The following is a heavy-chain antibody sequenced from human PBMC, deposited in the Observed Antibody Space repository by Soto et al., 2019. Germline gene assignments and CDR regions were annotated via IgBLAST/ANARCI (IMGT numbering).Heavy chain of an antibody. J-gene: IGHJ4*02. Sequence: GGSLRLSCAASGFTFSSYAMHWVRQAPGKGLEWVAVISYDGSNKYYADSVKGRFTISRDNSKNTLYLQMNSLRAEDTAVYYCARDPPGYTGFYGSDYWGQGTLVTVSS. CDR3: ARDPPGYTGFYGSDY. D-gene: IGHD3-16*02. V-gene: IGHV3-30-3*01. CDR2: ISYDGSNK. CDR1: GFTFSSYA.